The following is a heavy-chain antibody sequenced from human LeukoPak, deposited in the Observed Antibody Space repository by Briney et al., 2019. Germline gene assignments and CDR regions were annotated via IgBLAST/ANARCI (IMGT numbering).Heavy chain of an antibody. CDR1: GFTFSSYS. CDR2: ISSSSSYI. CDR3: APTCSGGSCPIDY. J-gene: IGHJ4*02. Sequence: GGSLRLSCAASGFTFSSYSMNWVRQAPGKGLEWVSSISSSSSYIYYADSVKGRFTISRDNAKNSLYLQMNSLRAEDTAAYYCAPTCSGGSCPIDYWGQGTLVTVSS. V-gene: IGHV3-21*01. D-gene: IGHD2-15*01.